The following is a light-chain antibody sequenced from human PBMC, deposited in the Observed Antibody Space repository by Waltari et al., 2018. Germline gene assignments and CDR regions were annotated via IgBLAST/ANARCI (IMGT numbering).Light chain of an antibody. J-gene: IGLJ3*02. CDR1: SSDFGGYNY. V-gene: IGLV2-8*01. CDR3: SSYAGSNNWV. CDR2: EVN. Sequence: QSALTQPPSASGSPGQSVTISCTGTSSDFGGYNYVPWYQRHPGKAPKLMIYEVNKRPSGVPDRFSGSKSGNTASLTVSGLQAEDEAEYSCSSYAGSNNWVFGGGTKLTVL.